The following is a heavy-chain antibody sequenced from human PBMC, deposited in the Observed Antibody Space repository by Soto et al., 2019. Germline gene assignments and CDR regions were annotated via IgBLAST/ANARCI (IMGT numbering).Heavy chain of an antibody. J-gene: IGHJ4*02. V-gene: IGHV4-31*03. CDR2: ISHSGST. CDR1: GGSISSAAYY. Sequence: QVQLQESGPGLVKPSETLSLTCTVSGGSISSAAYYWSWIRKNPGKGLEWIGYISHSGSTYYNPSLNSRVIISVDTSKNQFSLSLTSVTAADTAVYYCAREYTYGSNFFDCWGQGALVTVSS. D-gene: IGHD5-18*01. CDR3: AREYTYGSNFFDC.